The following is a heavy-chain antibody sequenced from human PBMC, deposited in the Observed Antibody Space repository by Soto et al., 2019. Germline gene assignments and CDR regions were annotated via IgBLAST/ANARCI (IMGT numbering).Heavy chain of an antibody. Sequence: SETLSLTCTVSGASISSDYWSWVRQPPGKGLEWIGFIYYGGSINYNPSLESRAAISVDTSKNQFSLKLTSVTAADTAVYYCARNGDWGSLAYWGQGTLVTFPS. J-gene: IGHJ4*02. V-gene: IGHV4-59*08. CDR1: GASISSDY. D-gene: IGHD3-10*01. CDR2: IYYGGSI. CDR3: ARNGDWGSLAY.